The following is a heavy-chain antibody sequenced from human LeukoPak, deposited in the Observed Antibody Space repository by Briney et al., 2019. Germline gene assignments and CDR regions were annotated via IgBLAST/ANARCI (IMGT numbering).Heavy chain of an antibody. CDR1: GFTFSIYA. CDR3: ARDRPNYYGSDGQYYRRDGDY. CDR2: ITSRGEST. V-gene: IGHV3-23*01. Sequence: GGSLRLSCAASGFTFSIYAMSWVRQAPGKGLQWVSAITSRGESTWYVDSVKGRFTITRDNSENTLYLQMHSLRAEDTAVYYCARDRPNYYGSDGQYYRRDGDYWGRGTLVSVSS. D-gene: IGHD5-24*01. J-gene: IGHJ4*02.